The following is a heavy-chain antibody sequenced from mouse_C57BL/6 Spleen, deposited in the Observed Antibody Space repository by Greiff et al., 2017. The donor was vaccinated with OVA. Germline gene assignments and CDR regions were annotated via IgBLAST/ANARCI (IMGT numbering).Heavy chain of an antibody. J-gene: IGHJ4*01. V-gene: IGHV1-53*01. D-gene: IGHD2-5*01. CDR1: GYTFTSYW. CDR2: INPSNGGT. Sequence: QVQLQQPGTELVKPGASVKLSCKASGYTFTSYWMHWVKQRPGQGLEWIVNINPSNGGTNYNEKFKSKATLAVDKSSSTAYLQLSSLTSEDSAVYYCARDSNYVRLYAMDYWGLGTSVTVAS. CDR3: ARDSNYVRLYAMDY.